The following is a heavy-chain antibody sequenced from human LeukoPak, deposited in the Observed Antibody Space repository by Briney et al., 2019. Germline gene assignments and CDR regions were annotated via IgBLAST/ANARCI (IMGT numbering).Heavy chain of an antibody. CDR2: ISGSGGST. CDR3: AKGGSGIAAEYYYYYYMDV. Sequence: GGSLRLSCAASGFTFSSYGMSWVRQAPGKGLEWVSAISGSGGSTYYADSVKGRFTISRDNSKNTLYLQMNSLRAEDTAVYYCAKGGSGIAAEYYYYYYMDVWGKGTTVTISS. CDR1: GFTFSSYG. J-gene: IGHJ6*03. V-gene: IGHV3-23*01. D-gene: IGHD6-13*01.